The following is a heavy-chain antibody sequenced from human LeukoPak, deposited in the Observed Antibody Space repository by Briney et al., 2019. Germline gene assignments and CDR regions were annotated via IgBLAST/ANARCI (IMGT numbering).Heavy chain of an antibody. Sequence: GGSLRLSCAASGFTFSSYWMSWVRQAPGKGVEWVANIKQDGREKYYVDCVKGRFTISRDNAKNSLYLQMNSLRAEDTAVYYCARDHSLYYDILTGYAFDYWGQGTLVTVSS. CDR3: ARDHSLYYDILTGYAFDY. D-gene: IGHD3-9*01. V-gene: IGHV3-7*03. CDR1: GFTFSSYW. J-gene: IGHJ4*02. CDR2: IKQDGREK.